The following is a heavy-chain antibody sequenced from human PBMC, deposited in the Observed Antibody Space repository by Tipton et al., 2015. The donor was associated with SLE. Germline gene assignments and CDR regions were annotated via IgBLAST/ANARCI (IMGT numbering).Heavy chain of an antibody. J-gene: IGHJ4*02. D-gene: IGHD5-12*01. CDR2: IKSKADGGTT. V-gene: IGHV3-15*01. Sequence: GSLRLSCTVSGFTFTNAWMSWVRQAPGKGLEWVGRIKSKADGGTTDYVAPVKGRFTMSRDDSKNTLYLQMNSLKTEDTAVYYCIPRGYSSYWGQGTLVTVSS. CDR3: IPRGYSSY. CDR1: GFTFTNAW.